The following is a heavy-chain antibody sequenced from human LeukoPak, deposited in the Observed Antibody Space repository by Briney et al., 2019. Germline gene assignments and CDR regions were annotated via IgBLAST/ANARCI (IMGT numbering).Heavy chain of an antibody. Sequence: PSETLSLTCAVSGFPISSGYYWDWVPQPPGKGLEWVGRIYHSRSTYYNPSLTSRVTISIDTSKNQFSFELSSETAADTAVYYCAIEDYVLWSCYYGYWGQGTLVTVSS. CDR3: AIEDYVLWSCYYGY. J-gene: IGHJ4*01. D-gene: IGHD3-3*01. V-gene: IGHV4-38-2*01. CDR2: IYHSRST. CDR1: GFPISSGYY.